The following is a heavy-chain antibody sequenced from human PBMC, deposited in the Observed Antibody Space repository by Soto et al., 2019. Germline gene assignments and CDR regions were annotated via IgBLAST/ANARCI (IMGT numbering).Heavy chain of an antibody. Sequence: GESLKISCKGSGYSFTSYWISWVRQMPGKGLEWMGRIDLSDSYTNYSPSFQGHVTISADKSISTAYLQWSSLKASDTAMYYCARHEYSSSPHWGQGTRVTVSS. CDR1: GYSFTSYW. V-gene: IGHV5-10-1*01. CDR3: ARHEYSSSPH. D-gene: IGHD6-6*01. J-gene: IGHJ4*02. CDR2: IDLSDSYT.